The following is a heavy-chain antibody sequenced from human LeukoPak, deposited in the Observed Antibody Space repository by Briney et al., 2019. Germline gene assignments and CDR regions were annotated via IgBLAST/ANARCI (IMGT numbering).Heavy chain of an antibody. CDR2: INPNSGGT. J-gene: IGHJ4*02. V-gene: IGHV1-2*02. Sequence: ASVKVSCKASGYTFTGYYIHWVRQAPGQGPEWMGGINPNSGGTNYAQKFQGRVTMTRDTSISTAYMELSRLRSDDTAVYYCARDRVVVPAAFDYWGQGTLVTVSS. CDR1: GYTFTGYY. CDR3: ARDRVVVPAAFDY. D-gene: IGHD2-2*01.